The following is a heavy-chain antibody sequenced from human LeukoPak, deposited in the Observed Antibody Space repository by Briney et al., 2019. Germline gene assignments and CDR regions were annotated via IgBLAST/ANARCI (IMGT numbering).Heavy chain of an antibody. Sequence: ASVKVSCRGSGYPFPSYYFHRVRQAPGQGLEWMGIINPSGGSTSYAQKFPGRVTMTRDTSTSTVYMELSRLRSEDTAVYYCARAVIFDYWGQGTLVTVSS. D-gene: IGHD2-21*01. V-gene: IGHV1-46*01. CDR2: INPSGGST. CDR3: ARAVIFDY. J-gene: IGHJ4*02. CDR1: GYPFPSYY.